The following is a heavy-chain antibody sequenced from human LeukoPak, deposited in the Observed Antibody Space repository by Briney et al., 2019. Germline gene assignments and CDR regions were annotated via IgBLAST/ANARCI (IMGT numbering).Heavy chain of an antibody. CDR2: IYPRDGST. CDR1: GGTFSSYA. V-gene: IGHV1-46*01. Sequence: ASVKVSCKASGGTFSSYAISWVRQAPGQGLEWMGMIYPRDGSTSYAQKFQGRVTVTRDTSTSTVHMELSGLRSEDTAVYYRAKDQEGFDYWGQGTLVTVSS. CDR3: AKDQEGFDY. J-gene: IGHJ4*02.